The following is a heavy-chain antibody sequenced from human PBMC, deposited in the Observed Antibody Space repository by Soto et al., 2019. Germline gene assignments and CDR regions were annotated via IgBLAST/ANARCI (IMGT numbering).Heavy chain of an antibody. J-gene: IGHJ6*02. CDR2: IWYDGGNR. D-gene: IGHD6-13*01. CDR1: GFTFSDYA. Sequence: QVQLVESGGGVVQPGRSLRLSCTASGFTFSDYAIHWVRQAPGKGLEWVALIWYDGGNRAYADSVKGRFTISRDNSKNTLYLHMNSLRAEDTAVYFCARDAKSGAAARSYFYYYGLDVWGQGTTVTVSS. V-gene: IGHV3-33*01. CDR3: ARDAKSGAAARSYFYYYGLDV.